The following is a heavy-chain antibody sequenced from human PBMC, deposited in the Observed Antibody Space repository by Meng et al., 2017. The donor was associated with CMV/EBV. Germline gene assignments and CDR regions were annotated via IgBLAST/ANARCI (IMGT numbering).Heavy chain of an antibody. J-gene: IGHJ3*02. CDR2: ISSSSSYI. Sequence: GESLKISCAASGFTFSSYEMNWVRQAPGKGLEWVSSISSSSSYIYYADSVKGRFTISRDNAKNSLYLQMNSLRAEDTAVYYCARREGGSYEGAFDIWGQGTMVTVSS. CDR1: GFTFSSYE. D-gene: IGHD1-26*01. CDR3: ARREGGSYEGAFDI. V-gene: IGHV3-21*01.